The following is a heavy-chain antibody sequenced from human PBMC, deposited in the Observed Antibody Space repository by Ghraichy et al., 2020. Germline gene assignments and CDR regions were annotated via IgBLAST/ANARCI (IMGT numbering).Heavy chain of an antibody. CDR2: IFGGGGT. Sequence: GGSLRLSCAASGLTVSTNYMNWVRQAPGKGLEWVALIFGGGGTKYADSVTGRFTISRDDYKNTVSLQMNGLRVDDTAVYYCARDRVRDGALDIWRQGTVVTVSS. V-gene: IGHV3-53*01. J-gene: IGHJ3*02. CDR3: ARDRVRDGALDI. CDR1: GLTVSTNY. D-gene: IGHD4-17*01.